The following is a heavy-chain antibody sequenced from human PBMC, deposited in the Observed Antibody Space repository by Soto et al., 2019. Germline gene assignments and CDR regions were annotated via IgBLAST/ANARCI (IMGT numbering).Heavy chain of an antibody. Sequence: EVQLLESGGSLVQPGGSLRLSCAASGFTFSTFAMNWVRQAPGEGLEWVSSISGSGGNTQYADSVRGRVTISRDSSKHTLYLQTTSLRAEDTGVYYGAKCDVLMRRAGRWCTWFDPWGQGTLVIVS. D-gene: IGHD2-21*01. CDR1: GFTFSTFA. CDR3: AKCDVLMRRAGRWCTWFDP. V-gene: IGHV3-23*01. CDR2: ISGSGGNT. J-gene: IGHJ5*02.